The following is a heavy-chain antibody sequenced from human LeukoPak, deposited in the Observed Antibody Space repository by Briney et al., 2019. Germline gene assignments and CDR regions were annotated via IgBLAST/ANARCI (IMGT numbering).Heavy chain of an antibody. CDR1: GGSISSYY. CDR2: IYYSGST. D-gene: IGHD6-19*01. J-gene: IGHJ4*02. V-gene: IGHV4-59*01. CDR3: ARDRAVAGQGFDY. Sequence: SETLSLTCTVSGGSISSYYWSWIRQPPGKGLEWIGYIYYSGSTNYNPSLKSRVTISVDTSKNQFSLKLSSVTAADTAVYYCARDRAVAGQGFDYWGQGTLATVSS.